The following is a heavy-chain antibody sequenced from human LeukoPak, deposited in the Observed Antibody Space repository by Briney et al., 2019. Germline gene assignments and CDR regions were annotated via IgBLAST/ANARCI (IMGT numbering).Heavy chain of an antibody. Sequence: ASVKVSCKASGYTFTGYYMHWVRQAPGQGLEWMGWINPNSGGTNYAQKFQGRVTMTRDTSISTAYMELSRLRSDDTAAYYCARDIGYCSGGSCVPWGQGTLVTVSS. CDR3: ARDIGYCSGGSCVP. CDR1: GYTFTGYY. J-gene: IGHJ5*02. V-gene: IGHV1-2*02. D-gene: IGHD2-15*01. CDR2: INPNSGGT.